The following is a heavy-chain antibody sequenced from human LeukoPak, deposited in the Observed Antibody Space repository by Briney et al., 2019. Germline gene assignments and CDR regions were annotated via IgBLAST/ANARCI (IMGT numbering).Heavy chain of an antibody. V-gene: IGHV3-30*04. CDR3: AKGGYEYDSSGHNYFDY. Sequence: GGSLRLSCAASGFTFSSYAMHWVRQAPGKGLEWVAVISYDGSNKYYADSVKGRFTISRDNSKNTLYLQMNSLRVEDTAVYYCAKGGYEYDSSGHNYFDYWGQGALVTVSS. J-gene: IGHJ4*02. D-gene: IGHD3-22*01. CDR1: GFTFSSYA. CDR2: ISYDGSNK.